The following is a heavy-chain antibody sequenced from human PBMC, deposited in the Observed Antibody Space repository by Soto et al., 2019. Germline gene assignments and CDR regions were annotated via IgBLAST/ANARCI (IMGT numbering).Heavy chain of an antibody. V-gene: IGHV3-30*18. CDR1: GFTFSSYG. D-gene: IGHD2-15*01. CDR3: AKDWGDIVVVAAARYGMDV. CDR2: ISYDGSNK. J-gene: IGHJ6*02. Sequence: QVQLVESGGGVVQPGRSLRLSCAASGFTFSSYGMHWVRKAPGKGLEWVAVISYDGSNKYYADSVKGRFTISRDNSKNTLYLQMNSLRAEDTAVYYCAKDWGDIVVVAAARYGMDVWGQGTTVTVSS.